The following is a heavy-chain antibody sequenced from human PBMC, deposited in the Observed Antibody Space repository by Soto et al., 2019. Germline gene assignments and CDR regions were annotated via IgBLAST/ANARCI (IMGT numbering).Heavy chain of an antibody. Sequence: QVQLVESGGGVVQPGRSLRLSCAASGFTFSSYGMHWVRQAPGKGLEWVAVISYDGSNKYYADSVKGRFTISRDNSKNTLYLQMNSLRAEDTAVYYCAKASDYGDYVSAFDIWGQGTMVTVSS. J-gene: IGHJ3*02. CDR3: AKASDYGDYVSAFDI. CDR2: ISYDGSNK. CDR1: GFTFSSYG. D-gene: IGHD4-17*01. V-gene: IGHV3-30*18.